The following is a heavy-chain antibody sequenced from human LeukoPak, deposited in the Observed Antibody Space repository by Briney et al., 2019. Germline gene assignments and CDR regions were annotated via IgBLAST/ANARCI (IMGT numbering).Heavy chain of an antibody. D-gene: IGHD3-22*01. J-gene: IGHJ4*02. Sequence: ASVKVSCKASGYTFTSYGISWVRQAPGQGLEWMGWIIPILGIANYAQKFQGRVTMTRNTSISTAYMELSSLRSEDTAVYYCARDLDYYDSSGYYEKLAFDYRGQGTLVTVSS. V-gene: IGHV1-8*02. CDR1: GYTFTSYG. CDR3: ARDLDYYDSSGYYEKLAFDY. CDR2: IIPILGIA.